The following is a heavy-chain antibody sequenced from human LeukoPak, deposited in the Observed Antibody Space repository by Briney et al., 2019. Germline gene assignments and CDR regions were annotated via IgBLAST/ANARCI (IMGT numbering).Heavy chain of an antibody. CDR3: AKMFDTSSWYRAGLDY. CDR1: GFTFSSYA. V-gene: IGHV3-23*01. CDR2: ISGSGTII. J-gene: IGHJ4*02. D-gene: IGHD6-13*01. Sequence: PGGSLRLSCAPSGFTFSSYAMSWVRQAPGKGLEWVSVISGSGTIIYYADSVKGRFTISRDNSKNTLYLQMNSLRAEDTAVYYCAKMFDTSSWYRAGLDYWGQGTLVTVSS.